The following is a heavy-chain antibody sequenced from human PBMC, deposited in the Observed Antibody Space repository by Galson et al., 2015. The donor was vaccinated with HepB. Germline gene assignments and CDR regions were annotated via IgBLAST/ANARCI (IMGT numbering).Heavy chain of an antibody. J-gene: IGHJ3*02. CDR1: GFTFSDYY. CDR2: ISSSGSTI. D-gene: IGHD2-2*01. V-gene: IGHV3-11*01. CDR3: ASGIVVVPAAFENDAFDI. Sequence: SLRLSCAASGFTFSDYYMSWIRQAPGKGLEWVSYISSSGSTIYYADSVKGRFTISRDNAKNSLYLQMNSLRAEDTAVYYCASGIVVVPAAFENDAFDIWGQGTMVTVSS.